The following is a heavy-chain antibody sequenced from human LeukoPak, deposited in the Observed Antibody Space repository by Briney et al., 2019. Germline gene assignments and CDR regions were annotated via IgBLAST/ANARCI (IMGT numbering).Heavy chain of an antibody. CDR3: ARRGPRGYYGSGTGWFDP. J-gene: IGHJ5*02. CDR2: INHRWNT. Sequence: SETLSLTCTVSGFSISSGYYWGWIRQPPGKGLEWIGSINHRWNTYYNPSLKRRVTISVDTSKNQFSLKLSSVTAADTAVYYCARRGPRGYYGSGTGWFDPWGQGTLVTVSS. V-gene: IGHV4-38-2*02. D-gene: IGHD3-10*01. CDR1: GFSISSGYY.